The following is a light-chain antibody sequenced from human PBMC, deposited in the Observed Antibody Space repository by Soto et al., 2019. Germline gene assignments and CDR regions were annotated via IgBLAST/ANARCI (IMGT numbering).Light chain of an antibody. CDR3: QQYEASPLT. J-gene: IGKJ3*01. V-gene: IGKV3-20*01. Sequence: EIGLTQSPGTLSLSPGERATLSCRASQSLSTNSLAWYQQKPGQTPRLLIYAASTRDTDIPDRFNGSGSGTDFALTISRLEPEDFALYYCQQYEASPLTFGPGTKVDVK. CDR2: AAS. CDR1: QSLSTNS.